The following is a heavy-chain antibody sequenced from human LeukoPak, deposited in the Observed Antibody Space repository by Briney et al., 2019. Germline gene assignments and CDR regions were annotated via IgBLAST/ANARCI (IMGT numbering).Heavy chain of an antibody. V-gene: IGHV3-30-3*01. CDR2: ISYDGSNK. Sequence: GGSLRLSCAASGFTFSSYAMHWVRQAPGKGLEWVAVISYDGSNKYYADSVKGRFTISRDNSKNTLYLQMNSLRAEDTAVYYCARDILTGSQSRFQHWGQGTLVTVSS. D-gene: IGHD3-9*01. J-gene: IGHJ1*01. CDR3: ARDILTGSQSRFQH. CDR1: GFTFSSYA.